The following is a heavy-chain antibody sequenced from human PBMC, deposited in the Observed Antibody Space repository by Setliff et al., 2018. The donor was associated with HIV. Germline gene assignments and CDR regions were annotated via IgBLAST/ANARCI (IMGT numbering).Heavy chain of an antibody. V-gene: IGHV1-69*05. J-gene: IGHJ4*02. CDR3: ARVGGPYYDISTGYYGAVDY. CDR1: GGTVSSYA. CDR2: IIPIFGTA. D-gene: IGHD3-9*01. Sequence: SVKVSCKASGGTVSSYAINWVRQAPGQGLEWMGGIIPIFGTAHYAQKFQGRVTMTTDTSTSTAYMELRSLRSDDTAVYYCARVGGPYYDISTGYYGAVDYWGQGTLVTVSS.